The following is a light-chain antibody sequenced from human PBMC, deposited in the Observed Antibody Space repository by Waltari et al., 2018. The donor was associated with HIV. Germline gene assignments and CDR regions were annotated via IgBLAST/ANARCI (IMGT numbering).Light chain of an antibody. CDR3: GAWNGSPSGPV. J-gene: IGLJ3*02. V-gene: IGLV1-47*01. CDR2: RNV. Sequence: QSVLTQPPSVSGAPGQRVTVSCSGSSSSIGSGYVCWYQQLPGAAPKLVIYRNVRRSSGVPDRFSGSKSGSSASLAIRGLRSEDEAVYYCGAWNGSPSGPVFGGGTKLTVL. CDR1: SSSIGSGY.